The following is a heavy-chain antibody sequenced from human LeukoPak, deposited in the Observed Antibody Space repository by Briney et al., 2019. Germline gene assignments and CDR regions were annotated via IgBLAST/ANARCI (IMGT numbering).Heavy chain of an antibody. CDR2: IYYSGST. D-gene: IGHD3-10*01. CDR1: GGSISTTSYY. Sequence: PSETLPLTCIVSGGSISTTSYYWGWIRQPPGKGLEWIGSIYYSGSTYYTPSLKSRVTISVDTSKNQFSLKLTSVTAADTAVYYCAKVGAYGSGSYPDQRRIDYWGQGTLVTVSS. V-gene: IGHV4-39*01. J-gene: IGHJ4*02. CDR3: AKVGAYGSGSYPDQRRIDY.